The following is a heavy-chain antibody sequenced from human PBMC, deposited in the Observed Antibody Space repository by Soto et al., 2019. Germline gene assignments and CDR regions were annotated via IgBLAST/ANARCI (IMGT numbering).Heavy chain of an antibody. CDR1: GFTFSTYS. CDR3: AREMATTTEIDY. J-gene: IGHJ4*02. V-gene: IGHV3-48*02. D-gene: IGHD1-1*01. Sequence: PGGSLRLSCVTSGFTFSTYSMHWVRQAPGKGLKWVSYISHATNTIYYADSVKGRFTISRDNAKNSLYLQMNSLRDEDTAVYYCAREMATTTEIDYWGQGTLVTVSS. CDR2: ISHATNTI.